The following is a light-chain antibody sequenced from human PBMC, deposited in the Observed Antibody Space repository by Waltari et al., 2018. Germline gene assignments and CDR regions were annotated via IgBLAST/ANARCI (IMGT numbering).Light chain of an antibody. CDR1: ESIDTY. CDR3: QQSYTTPLT. Sequence: DIRMTQSPSSLSASVGDRVTLTCRASESIDTYLNWYQHKPGKAPEPLIYAASTLHGGVPSRFSGSGSGTDFTLTISSLQPEDFAAYSCQQSYTTPLTFGPGTKVDSK. CDR2: AAS. J-gene: IGKJ3*01. V-gene: IGKV1-39*01.